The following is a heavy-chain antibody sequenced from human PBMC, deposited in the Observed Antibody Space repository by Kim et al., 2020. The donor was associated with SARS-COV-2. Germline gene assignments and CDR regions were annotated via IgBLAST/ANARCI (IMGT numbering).Heavy chain of an antibody. D-gene: IGHD1-26*01. Sequence: VGSLRLSCAASGFTFSNYGMHWVRQAPGKGLAWVSVIYNDGSNTYYADSVKGRFTISRDNSKNTLYLQMNSLRAEDTAVYYCAKEGPGVKWELLPRDEHYDASGLDGCGRGTMVTVS. CDR2: IYNDGSNT. V-gene: IGHV3-33*06. CDR3: AKEGPGVKWELLPRDEHYDASGLDG. J-gene: IGHJ6*02. CDR1: GFTFSNYG.